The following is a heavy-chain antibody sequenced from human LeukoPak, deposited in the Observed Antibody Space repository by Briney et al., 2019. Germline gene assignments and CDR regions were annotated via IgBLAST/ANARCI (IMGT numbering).Heavy chain of an antibody. D-gene: IGHD3-22*01. CDR2: IRNRARSYTT. CDR1: GFTFSDHY. V-gene: IGHV3-72*01. CDR3: ARVGNHYDNRGFSRDAVDI. Sequence: GGSLRLSCAASGFTFSDHYMDWVRQAPGKGLQWVARIRNRARSYTTQYAPSVRDRFTISRDDTENSLFLQMNSLNTEDTAVYFCARVGNHYDNRGFSRDAVDIWGQGTMVTVAS. J-gene: IGHJ3*02.